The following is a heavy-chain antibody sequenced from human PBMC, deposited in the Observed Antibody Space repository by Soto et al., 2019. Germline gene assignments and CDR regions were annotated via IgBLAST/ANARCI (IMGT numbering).Heavy chain of an antibody. Sequence: QAQVVQSEAEVRKPGSSVKLSCKASEGTFNSYAIAWVRQAPGQGLEWMGGIIPYYNTLNYAQKFQDSVTITADDSTNKVYMELSSQRSDDTAVYFCARGASRWYPYFIDSWAQGTLVTVSS. J-gene: IGHJ4*02. V-gene: IGHV1-69*01. CDR2: IIPYYNTL. D-gene: IGHD6-13*01. CDR1: EGTFNSYA. CDR3: ARGASRWYPYFIDS.